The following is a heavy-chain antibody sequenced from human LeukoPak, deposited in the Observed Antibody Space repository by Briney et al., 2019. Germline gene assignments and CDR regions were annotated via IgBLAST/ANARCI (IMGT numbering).Heavy chain of an antibody. CDR2: IWYDGSNK. CDR1: GFTFSSYG. J-gene: IGHJ4*02. V-gene: IGHV3-33*06. CDR3: AKDRGKQWLVPLGDF. D-gene: IGHD6-19*01. Sequence: GRSLRLSCAASGFTFSSYGMRWVRQAPGKGLEWVAVIWYDGSNKYYADSVKGRFTISRDNSKNTLYLQMNSLRAEDTAVYYCAKDRGKQWLVPLGDFWGQGTLVTVSS.